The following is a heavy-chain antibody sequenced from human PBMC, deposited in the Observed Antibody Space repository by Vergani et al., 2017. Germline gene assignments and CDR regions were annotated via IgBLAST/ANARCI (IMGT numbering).Heavy chain of an antibody. J-gene: IGHJ5*02. CDR1: GGTFSSYA. CDR3: ATVYAGYDRVGWFDP. Sequence: QVQLVQSGAEVKKPGSSVTVSCKASGGTFSSYAISWVRQAPGQGLEWMGGIIPIFGTANYAQKFQGRVTITADESTSTAYMELSSLRSEDTAVYYCATVYAGYDRVGWFDPWGQGTLVTVSS. CDR2: IIPIFGTA. V-gene: IGHV1-69*01. D-gene: IGHD3-9*01.